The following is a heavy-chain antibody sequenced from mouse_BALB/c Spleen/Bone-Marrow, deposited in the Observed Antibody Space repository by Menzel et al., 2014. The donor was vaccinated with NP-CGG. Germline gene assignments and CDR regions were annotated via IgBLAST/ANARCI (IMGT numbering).Heavy chain of an antibody. CDR2: INPGSSTI. CDR3: ARLGYYGYHDK. D-gene: IGHD1-2*01. CDR1: GFDFGRYW. J-gene: IGHJ2*01. V-gene: IGHV4-2*02. Sequence: EAQLQESGGGLVQPGGSLNLACVASGFDFGRYWMSWARQAPGKGLEWIGEINPGSSTINYSPSLKDKFIMSRDNAKNTLYLQMRKVRSEDTALYYCARLGYYGYHDKWGQGTTLTVSS.